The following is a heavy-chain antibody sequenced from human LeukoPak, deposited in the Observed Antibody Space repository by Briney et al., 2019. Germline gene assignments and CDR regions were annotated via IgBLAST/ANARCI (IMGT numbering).Heavy chain of an antibody. Sequence: RGSLRLSCAASGFTLSNHAMSWVRHAPRKGLGWVSAIISGSDRTNYGRSVQGPFTISRDNFKNPLYLQMNSLSADDTAVYYCAKDQAGYNFWSDSWGQGTLVTVSS. J-gene: IGHJ4*02. CDR1: GFTLSNHA. CDR3: AKDQAGYNFWSDS. D-gene: IGHD3-3*01. CDR2: IISGSDRT. V-gene: IGHV3-23*01.